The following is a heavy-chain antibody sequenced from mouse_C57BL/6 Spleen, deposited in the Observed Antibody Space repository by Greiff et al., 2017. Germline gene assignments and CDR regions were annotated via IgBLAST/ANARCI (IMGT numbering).Heavy chain of an antibody. Sequence: VQGVESGAELMKPGASVKLSCKATGYTFTGYWIEWVKQRPGHGLEWIGEILPGSGSTNYNEKFKGKATFTADTSSNAAYMQLSSLTTEDAAIYYCARPITTVVATKDYWGQGTTLTVSS. V-gene: IGHV1-9*01. CDR3: ARPITTVVATKDY. CDR2: ILPGSGST. CDR1: GYTFTGYW. D-gene: IGHD1-1*01. J-gene: IGHJ2*01.